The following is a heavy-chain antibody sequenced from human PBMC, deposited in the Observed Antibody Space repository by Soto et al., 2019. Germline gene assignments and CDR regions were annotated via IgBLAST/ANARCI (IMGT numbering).Heavy chain of an antibody. Sequence: SETVSLTCSVSGGTITSGRSSWNWIRQSPGKGLEWIAYIYHSGSTYYNPSLKSRVTISVDRSENQFSLKLTSVTAADTAVYYCVRESVASGPNYFDTWGPGTLVTVSS. CDR3: VRESVASGPNYFDT. D-gene: IGHD6-6*01. V-gene: IGHV4-30-2*06. CDR2: IYHSGST. J-gene: IGHJ5*02. CDR1: GGTITSGRSS.